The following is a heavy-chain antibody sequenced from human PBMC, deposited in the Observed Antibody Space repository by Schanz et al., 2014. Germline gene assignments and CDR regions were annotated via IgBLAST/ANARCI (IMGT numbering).Heavy chain of an antibody. D-gene: IGHD1-26*01. CDR3: ARDRDQWDGNFCDF. CDR1: GYTFTSYG. J-gene: IGHJ4*02. CDR2: ISGYNGHT. Sequence: QVQLVQSGAEVKKPGASVKVSCKASGYTFTSYGISWVRRAPGQGLEWMGWISGYNGHTTYAQKFQGRVTMTTDTSTSTVYMELRSLRSDDTAVYYCARDRDQWDGNFCDFWGQGTLVTVSS. V-gene: IGHV1-18*04.